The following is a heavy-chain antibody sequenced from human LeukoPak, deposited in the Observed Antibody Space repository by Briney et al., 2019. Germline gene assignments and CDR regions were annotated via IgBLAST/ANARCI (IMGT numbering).Heavy chain of an antibody. J-gene: IGHJ4*02. CDR3: ARDKRVTIDY. D-gene: IGHD3-3*01. CDR2: IWYGGSNK. CDR1: GFTFSSYG. V-gene: IGHV3-33*01. Sequence: GGSLRLSCAASGFTFSSYGMHWVRQAPGKGLEWVSVIWYGGSNKYYADSVKGRFTISRDNSKNTLYLQMNSLRAEDTAVYYCARDKRVTIDYWGQGTLVSVSS.